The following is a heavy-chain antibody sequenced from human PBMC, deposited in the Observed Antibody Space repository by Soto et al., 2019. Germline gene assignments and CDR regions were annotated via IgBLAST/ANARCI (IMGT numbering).Heavy chain of an antibody. Sequence: QVQLQESGPGLVKPSQTLSLTCTVSGGSISSGSHYWSWIRQHPGKGLEWIGYIFYSGSTYYNPSLKSRVAISVDTSKNQFSLKLSSVTAADTAVYYCARAPGDYFDYWGQGTLVTVSS. CDR2: IFYSGST. V-gene: IGHV4-31*03. CDR1: GGSISSGSHY. CDR3: ARAPGDYFDY. J-gene: IGHJ4*02.